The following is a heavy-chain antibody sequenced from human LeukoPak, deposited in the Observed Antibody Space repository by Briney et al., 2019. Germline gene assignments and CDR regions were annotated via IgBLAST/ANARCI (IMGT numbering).Heavy chain of an antibody. CDR2: ISSSGTTI. Sequence: GGSLRLSCAASGFTFSSYEMNWVRQAPGKGLEWVSHISSSGTTIYYAASVKGRFTISRDNAKNSLYLQMNSLRAEDTAVYYCARGYGSGSSHIDYWGQGTLVTVSS. J-gene: IGHJ4*02. V-gene: IGHV3-48*03. CDR1: GFTFSSYE. D-gene: IGHD3-10*01. CDR3: ARGYGSGSSHIDY.